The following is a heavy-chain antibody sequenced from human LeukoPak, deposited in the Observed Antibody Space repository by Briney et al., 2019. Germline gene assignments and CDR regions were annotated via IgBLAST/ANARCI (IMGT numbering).Heavy chain of an antibody. CDR1: GGTFSSYA. Sequence: SVKVSSKASGGTFSSYAISWVRQAPGQGLEWMGRIIPIFGIANYAQKFQGRVTITADKSTSTAYMELSSLRSEDTAVYYCARDQGHDYGSLDYWGQGTLVTVSS. V-gene: IGHV1-69*04. CDR2: IIPIFGIA. CDR3: ARDQGHDYGSLDY. J-gene: IGHJ4*02. D-gene: IGHD4-17*01.